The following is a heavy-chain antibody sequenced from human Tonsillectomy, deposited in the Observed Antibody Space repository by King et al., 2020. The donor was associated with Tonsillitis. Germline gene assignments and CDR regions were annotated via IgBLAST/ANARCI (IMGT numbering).Heavy chain of an antibody. D-gene: IGHD6-19*01. Sequence: VQLVESGGGVVQPGRSLRLSCAASGFTFSSYGMHWVRQDPGKGLEGVAVISYDGSNKYYADSVKDRFTISRDNSKNMLYLQMNSLRAEDTAVYYCAKAVASKSFHAFDIWGQGTMVTVSS. CDR3: AKAVASKSFHAFDI. CDR1: GFTFSSYG. V-gene: IGHV3-30*18. J-gene: IGHJ3*02. CDR2: ISYDGSNK.